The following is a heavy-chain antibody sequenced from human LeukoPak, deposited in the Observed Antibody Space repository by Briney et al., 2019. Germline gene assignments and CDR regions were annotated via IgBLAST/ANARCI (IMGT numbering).Heavy chain of an antibody. J-gene: IGHJ3*02. CDR3: ARHYGSGSWGAFDI. D-gene: IGHD3-10*01. CDR2: IYYSGRT. Sequence: SETLPLTCTVSGGSISSSSHYWGWIRQPPGKGLEWIGSIYYSGRTYNNPSLKSRVTISVDTSKNQFSLKLSSVTAADTAVYYCARHYGSGSWGAFDIWGQGTMVTVSS. V-gene: IGHV4-39*01. CDR1: GGSISSSSHY.